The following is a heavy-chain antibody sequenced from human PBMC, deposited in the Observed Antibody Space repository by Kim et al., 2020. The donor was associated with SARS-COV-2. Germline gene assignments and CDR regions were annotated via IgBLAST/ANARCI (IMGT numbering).Heavy chain of an antibody. CDR1: GFTFSSYW. CDR2: IKQDGSEK. V-gene: IGHV3-7*03. CDR3: ARALFYCSGGSCFRGYYGMDV. D-gene: IGHD2-15*01. J-gene: IGHJ6*02. Sequence: GGSLRLSCAASGFTFSSYWMSWVRQAPGKGLEWVANIKQDGSEKYYVDSVKGRFTISRDNAKNSLYLQMNSLRAEDTAVYYCARALFYCSGGSCFRGYYGMDVWGQGTTVTVSS.